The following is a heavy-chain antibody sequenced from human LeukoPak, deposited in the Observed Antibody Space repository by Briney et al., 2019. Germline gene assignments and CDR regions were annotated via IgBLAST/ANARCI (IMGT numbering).Heavy chain of an antibody. V-gene: IGHV1-18*04. CDR1: GYTFTIYG. J-gene: IGHJ3*02. D-gene: IGHD2-15*01. Sequence: AAVKVSCGASGYTFTIYGLSWVRQAPGPGVGWVGWISAYNGNTNYAQKLQGRVTMTTDTSTSTAFMELRSLRSDDTAAYYCARYLGGSSAFDIWGQGTMVTVSS. CDR3: ARYLGGSSAFDI. CDR2: ISAYNGNT.